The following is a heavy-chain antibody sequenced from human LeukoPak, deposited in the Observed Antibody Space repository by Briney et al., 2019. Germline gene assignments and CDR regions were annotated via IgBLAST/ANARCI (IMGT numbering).Heavy chain of an antibody. CDR2: ITGNGATT. D-gene: IGHD1-1*01. CDR3: ARAWKLRYYFDY. V-gene: IGHV3-23*01. CDR1: GFSFSNYG. J-gene: IGHJ4*02. Sequence: GGSLRLSCAASGFSFSNYGMNWVRQAPGKGLEWVSGITGNGATTYYADSVKGRFTISRDNSRNTVYLQMNSLRAEDTAVYYCARAWKLRYYFDYWGQGTLVTVSS.